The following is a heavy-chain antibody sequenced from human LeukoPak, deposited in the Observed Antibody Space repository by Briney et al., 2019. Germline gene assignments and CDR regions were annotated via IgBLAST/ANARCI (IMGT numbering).Heavy chain of an antibody. CDR2: IYSDGTT. D-gene: IGHD2-15*01. CDR3: ARGPCIIHY. Sequence: SETLSLTCTVSGGSISNYYWSWIRQPAGKGLEWIGRIYSDGTTNYSPSLKSRVTMSLEMSKNQFSLRLSSVTAADTAVYYCARGPCIIHYWGQGTLVTVSS. V-gene: IGHV4-4*07. J-gene: IGHJ4*02. CDR1: GGSISNYY.